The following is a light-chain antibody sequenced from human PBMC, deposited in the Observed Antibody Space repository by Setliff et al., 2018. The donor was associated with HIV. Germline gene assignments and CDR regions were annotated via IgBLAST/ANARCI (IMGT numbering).Light chain of an antibody. J-gene: IGLJ1*01. CDR2: EVS. Sequence: QSALTQPASVSGSPGQSITISCTGTWSDLGGYNYVSWYQQHPGKAPKLLIYEVSNRPSGVSNRFSGSKSGNTASLTISGLQAEDEADYFCSSYTSSSTRVFGTWDQGHR. CDR3: SSYTSSSTRV. V-gene: IGLV2-14*01. CDR1: WSDLGGYNY.